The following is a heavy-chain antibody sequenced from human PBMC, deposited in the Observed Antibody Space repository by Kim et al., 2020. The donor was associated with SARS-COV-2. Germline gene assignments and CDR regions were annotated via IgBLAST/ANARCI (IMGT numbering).Heavy chain of an antibody. D-gene: IGHD1-1*01. Sequence: GGSLRLSCAASGFTFTDYFMSWIRQAPGKGLEWVAYISSSGSTILYADSVKGRFIISRDNAMNSLSLQMNSLRAEDTAVYYCARDIWDSGSEREPSWGQGTLVTVSS. J-gene: IGHJ5*02. CDR3: ARDIWDSGSEREPS. CDR2: ISSSGSTI. CDR1: GFTFTDYF. V-gene: IGHV3-11*04.